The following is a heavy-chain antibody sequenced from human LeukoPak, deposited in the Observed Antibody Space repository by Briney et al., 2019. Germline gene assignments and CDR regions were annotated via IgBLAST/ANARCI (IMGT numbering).Heavy chain of an antibody. Sequence: GGSLRLSCAASGFTFDDHAMHWVRQAPGKGLEWVSGISWNSGSIGYADSVKGRFTISRDNAKNSLYLQMNSLRAEDTALYYCAKDKGPYGDYYFDYWGQGTLVTVSS. D-gene: IGHD4-17*01. J-gene: IGHJ4*02. CDR1: GFTFDDHA. CDR2: ISWNSGSI. V-gene: IGHV3-9*01. CDR3: AKDKGPYGDYYFDY.